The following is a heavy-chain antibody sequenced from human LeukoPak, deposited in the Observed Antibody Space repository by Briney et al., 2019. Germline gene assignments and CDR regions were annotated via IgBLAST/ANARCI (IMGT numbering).Heavy chain of an antibody. V-gene: IGHV3-48*03. J-gene: IGHJ4*02. Sequence: GGSLRLSCAASGFTFSSYEMDWVRQAPGKGLEWVSYISSSGSTIYYADSVKGRFTISRDNAKNSLYLQMDSLRAEDTAVYYCASPTITTGGWGQGTLVTVSS. D-gene: IGHD1-1*01. CDR3: ASPTITTGG. CDR2: ISSSGSTI. CDR1: GFTFSSYE.